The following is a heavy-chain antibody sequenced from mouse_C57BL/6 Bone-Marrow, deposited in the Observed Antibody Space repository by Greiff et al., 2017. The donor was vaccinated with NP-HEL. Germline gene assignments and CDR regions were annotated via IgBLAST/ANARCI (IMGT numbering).Heavy chain of an antibody. CDR2: ISDGGSYT. J-gene: IGHJ1*03. CDR1: GFTFSSYA. CDR3: ARDRDTTVVGYWYFDV. D-gene: IGHD1-1*01. V-gene: IGHV5-4*01. Sequence: EVHLVESGGGLVKPGGSLKLSCAASGFTFSSYAMSWVRQTPEKRLEWVATISDGGSYTYSPDNVKGRFTISRDNAKNNLYLQMSHLKSEDTAMYYCARDRDTTVVGYWYFDVWGTGTTVTVSS.